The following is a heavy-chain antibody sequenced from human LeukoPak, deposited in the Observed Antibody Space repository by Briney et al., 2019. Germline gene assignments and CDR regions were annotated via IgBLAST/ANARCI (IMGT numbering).Heavy chain of an antibody. D-gene: IGHD2-8*02. J-gene: IGHJ3*02. V-gene: IGHV1-69*13. Sequence: SVKVSCKASGGTFSSYAISWVRQAPGQGLEWMGGIIPIFGTANYAQKFQGRVTITADESTSTAYMELSSLRSEDTAVYYCARDRPLGVGEYGDAFDIWGQGTMVTVSP. CDR1: GGTFSSYA. CDR2: IIPIFGTA. CDR3: ARDRPLGVGEYGDAFDI.